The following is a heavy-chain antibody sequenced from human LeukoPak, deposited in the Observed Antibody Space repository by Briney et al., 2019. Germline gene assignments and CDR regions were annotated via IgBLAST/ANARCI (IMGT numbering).Heavy chain of an antibody. J-gene: IGHJ4*02. D-gene: IGHD3-10*01. CDR2: ISYDGSNK. CDR3: AKEWLGELLYAVDY. CDR1: GFTFSTYP. V-gene: IGHV3-30*04. Sequence: PGGSPRLSCAASGFTFSTYPMHWVRQAPGKGLEWVAVISYDGSNKYYADSVKGRFTISRDNSKNTLYLQMNTLRAEDTAVYYCAKEWLGELLYAVDYWGQGTLVTVSS.